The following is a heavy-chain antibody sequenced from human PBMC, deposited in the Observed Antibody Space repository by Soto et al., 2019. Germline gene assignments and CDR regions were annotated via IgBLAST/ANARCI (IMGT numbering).Heavy chain of an antibody. CDR1: GFTVSSQY. D-gene: IGHD3-3*01. V-gene: IGHV3-66*01. J-gene: IGHJ5*02. CDR3: AREAWYDFWSGPGWFDP. Sequence: GGSLRLSCAASGFTVSSQYMSWVRQAPGKGLEWVSVIHSGGKTDYADCVKGRFTISRDNSKNTLYLQMNSLRVEDTAVYYCAREAWYDFWSGPGWFDPWGQGTLVTVSS. CDR2: IHSGGKT.